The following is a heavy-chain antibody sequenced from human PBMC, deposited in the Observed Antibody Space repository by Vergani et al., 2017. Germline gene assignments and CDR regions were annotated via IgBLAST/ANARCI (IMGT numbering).Heavy chain of an antibody. D-gene: IGHD6-13*01. CDR3: ARAAEHSTWYYYMDV. J-gene: IGHJ6*03. CDR1: GYTFTSYG. Sequence: QVQLVQSGAEVKKPGASVKVSCKASGYTFTSYGISWVRQAPGQGLEWMGWISAYNGNTNYAQKRQGRVTMTTATSTSTAYMELRSLRSDDTAVYYWARAAEHSTWYYYMDVWGKGTTVTVSS. V-gene: IGHV1-18*01. CDR2: ISAYNGNT.